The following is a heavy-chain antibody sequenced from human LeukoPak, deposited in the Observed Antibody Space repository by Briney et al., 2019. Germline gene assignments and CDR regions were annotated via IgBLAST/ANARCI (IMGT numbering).Heavy chain of an antibody. V-gene: IGHV3-21*01. D-gene: IGHD3-10*01. CDR3: ARTGGSGIGTFDY. CDR1: GFTFSSYS. J-gene: IGHJ4*02. CDR2: ISSSSSYI. Sequence: GSLRLSCAASGFTFSSYSMNWVRQAPGKGLEWVSSISSSSSYIYYADSVKGRFTISRDNAKNSLYLQMNSLRAEDTAVYYCARTGGSGIGTFDYWGQGTLVTVSS.